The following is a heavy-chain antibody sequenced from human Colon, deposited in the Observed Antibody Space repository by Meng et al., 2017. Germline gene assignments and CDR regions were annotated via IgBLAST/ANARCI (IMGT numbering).Heavy chain of an antibody. D-gene: IGHD3-10*01. J-gene: IGHJ4*02. CDR1: GDSVSSNRAL. CDR3: TTWYGEY. Sequence: QVQLQQSGPGLVKRSQTLSLTCAISGDSVSSNRALWHWVRQSPSRGLEWLGQTYYRSEWQNHYGVSVKSRITINADTSRNHFSLHLNSVTPEDTAVYYCTTWYGEYWGQGTLVTVSS. V-gene: IGHV6-1*01. CDR2: TYYRSEWQN.